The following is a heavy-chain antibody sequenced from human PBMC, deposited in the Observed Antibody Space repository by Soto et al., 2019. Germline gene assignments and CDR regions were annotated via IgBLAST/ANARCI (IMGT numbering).Heavy chain of an antibody. CDR3: AKDRLGELLPSAAFDI. D-gene: IGHD1-26*01. V-gene: IGHV3-9*01. CDR2: ISWNSGSI. J-gene: IGHJ3*02. Sequence: GGALRLSFAAAGFTLDDYAMHWVRPAPGKGLEWVSGISWNSGSIGYADSVKGRFTISRDNAKNSLYLQMNSLRAEDTALYYCAKDRLGELLPSAAFDIWGQGTMVTVSS. CDR1: GFTLDDYA.